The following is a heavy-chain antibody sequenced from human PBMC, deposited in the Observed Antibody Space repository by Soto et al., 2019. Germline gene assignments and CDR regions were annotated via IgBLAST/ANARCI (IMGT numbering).Heavy chain of an antibody. D-gene: IGHD6-19*01. J-gene: IGHJ5*02. V-gene: IGHV1-18*01. Sequence: ASVKVSCKASGYTFTSYGISCVRQAPGQGLEWMGWINSYNGNTNYAQKLQGRVTMTTDTSTSTAYMELRSLRSDDTAAYYCAREPVAGIWFDPWGQGTLVTVSS. CDR1: GYTFTSYG. CDR3: AREPVAGIWFDP. CDR2: INSYNGNT.